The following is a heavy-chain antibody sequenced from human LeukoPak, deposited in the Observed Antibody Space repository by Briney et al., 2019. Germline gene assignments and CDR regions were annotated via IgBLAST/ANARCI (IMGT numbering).Heavy chain of an antibody. J-gene: IGHJ3*01. Sequence: GGSLRLSCAASGFTFSDYALIWVRQAPGKGLEWISAIRGTGGTTYYADSVKGRCTTSRDNSRNTVYLQMNSLRAEVTALYFCGKDPNGDYVGAFDFWGPGTMVTVSS. CDR3: GKDPNGDYVGAFDF. CDR1: GFTFSDYA. V-gene: IGHV3-23*01. CDR2: IRGTGGTT. D-gene: IGHD4-17*01.